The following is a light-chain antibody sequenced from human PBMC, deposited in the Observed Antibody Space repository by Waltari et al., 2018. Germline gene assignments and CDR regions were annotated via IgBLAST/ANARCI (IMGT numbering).Light chain of an antibody. J-gene: IGKJ4*01. CDR3: QQRSSSIT. CDR1: QDIASF. V-gene: IGKV3D-11*01. Sequence: IVLTQSPATLSLSPGERATLSCRASQDIASFLAWYQQKPGQAPRLLIYYASIRATGVPARFSGSGPGRDFTLTISSLEPEDSAVYYCQQRSSSITFGGGTKVEIK. CDR2: YAS.